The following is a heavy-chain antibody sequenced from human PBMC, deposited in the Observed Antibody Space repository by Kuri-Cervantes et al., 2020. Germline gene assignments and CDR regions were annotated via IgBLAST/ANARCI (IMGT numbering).Heavy chain of an antibody. CDR1: GGSFSGYY. V-gene: IGHV4-34*01. CDR3: AHELRGLNNWFDP. Sequence: GSLRLSCAVYGGSFSGYYWSWIRQPQGKGLEWIGENNHSGSTNYNPSLKSRVTISVDTSKNQFSLKLSSVTAADTAVYYCAHELRGLNNWFDPWGQGTLVTVSS. D-gene: IGHD4-17*01. J-gene: IGHJ5*02. CDR2: NNHSGST.